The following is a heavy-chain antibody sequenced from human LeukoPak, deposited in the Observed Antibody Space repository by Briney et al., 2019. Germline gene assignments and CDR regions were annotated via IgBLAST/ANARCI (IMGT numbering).Heavy chain of an antibody. J-gene: IGHJ3*01. V-gene: IGHV3-7*01. CDR2: IKQDGSET. CDR1: GFTFSSYW. Sequence: GGSLRLSCAASGFTFSSYWMSWVRQAPGKGLEWVASIKQDGSETRYMDSMKGRFTIFRDNTKTSLYLQMNGLRAEDTAVYYCARYGLGDTFDVWGQGTVVTVSS. CDR3: ARYGLGDTFDV. D-gene: IGHD4-17*01.